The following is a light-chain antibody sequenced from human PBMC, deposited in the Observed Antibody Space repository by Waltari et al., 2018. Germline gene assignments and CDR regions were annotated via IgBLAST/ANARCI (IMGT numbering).Light chain of an antibody. V-gene: IGLV2-14*03. CDR1: SHDVGGYNS. J-gene: IGLJ3*02. CDR2: DVS. Sequence: QSALTQPASVSGSPGPSITPSCPGTSHDVGGYNSVPWYQQHPGKAPKLMIYDVSNRPSGVSNRFSGSKSGNTASLTISGLQAEDEADYYCSSYTSSSTWVFGGGTKLTVL. CDR3: SSYTSSSTWV.